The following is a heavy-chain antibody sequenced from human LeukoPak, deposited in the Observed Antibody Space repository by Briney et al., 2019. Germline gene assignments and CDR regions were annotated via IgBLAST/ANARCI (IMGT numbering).Heavy chain of an antibody. CDR1: GMTFSSHW. D-gene: IGHD1-1*01. J-gene: IGHJ4*02. CDR2: IKSDRSEI. CDR3: ARYCTFRTCSGTKFDS. V-gene: IGHV3-7*01. Sequence: GGSLRLSCAASGMTFSSHWMSWVRQAPGKGLEWLANIKSDRSEIYYLDSVKGRFTISRDNAMNSLYLQMNSLRAEDSAVYYCARYCTFRTCSGTKFDSWGQGTLVTVSS.